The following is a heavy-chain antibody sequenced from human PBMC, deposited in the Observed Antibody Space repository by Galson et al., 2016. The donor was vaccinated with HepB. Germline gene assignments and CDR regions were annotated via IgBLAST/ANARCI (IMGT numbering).Heavy chain of an antibody. D-gene: IGHD3-22*01. Sequence: SLRLSCAASGFTFSNYAMSWVRQTPGKGLEWVSGISGSGGSTYYADSVKGRFTISRDNSKNTLYLQMNSLRAEDMGRYYCASHYNDNPKYPDYFNYWGQGTLVTVSS. CDR3: ASHYNDNPKYPDYFNY. CDR1: GFTFSNYA. V-gene: IGHV3-23*01. CDR2: ISGSGGST. J-gene: IGHJ4*02.